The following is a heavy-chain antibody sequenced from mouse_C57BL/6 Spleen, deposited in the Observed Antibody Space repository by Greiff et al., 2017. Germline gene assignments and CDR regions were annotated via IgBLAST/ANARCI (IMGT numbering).Heavy chain of an antibody. CDR1: GYTFPDYE. CDR2: IDPETGGT. Sequence: QVQLQQSGAKLVRPGASVPLSCKASGYTFPDYEMHWVKQTPVQGLEWIGAIDPETGGTAYNQKFKGKAILTADKSSSTAYMELRSLTSEDSAVYYCTREMSGFAYWGQGTLVTVSA. V-gene: IGHV1-15*01. J-gene: IGHJ3*01. CDR3: TREMSGFAY.